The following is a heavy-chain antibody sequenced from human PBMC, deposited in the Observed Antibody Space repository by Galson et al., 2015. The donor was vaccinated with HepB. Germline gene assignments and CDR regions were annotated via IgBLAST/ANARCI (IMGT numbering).Heavy chain of an antibody. CDR2: IDSDGTGT. J-gene: IGHJ4*02. CDR1: GFTVSNYW. D-gene: IGHD6-13*01. CDR3: GRDNRAGGTDPYTDI. V-gene: IGHV3-74*01. Sequence: SLRLSCAASGFTVSNYWMHWVRQAPGKGLVWVSRIDSDGTGTIYADSVRGRFTISRDSAKNTLYLQMNSLRAEDTAVYYCGRDNRAGGTDPYTDIWGQGTLVTVSS.